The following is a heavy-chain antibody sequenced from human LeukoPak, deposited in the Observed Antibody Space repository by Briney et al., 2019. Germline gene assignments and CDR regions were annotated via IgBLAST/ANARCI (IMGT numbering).Heavy chain of an antibody. J-gene: IGHJ4*02. CDR3: AKEYPYSRDGFAY. Sequence: GGSLRLSCAASGFTFDDYAMHWVRQPPGKGLEWVSLISGDGGSTYYADSVKGRFTISWDNRKNSLYLQVNSLRTEDTALYYCAKEYPYSRDGFAYWGQGTLVTVSS. V-gene: IGHV3-43*02. D-gene: IGHD6-13*01. CDR2: ISGDGGST. CDR1: GFTFDDYA.